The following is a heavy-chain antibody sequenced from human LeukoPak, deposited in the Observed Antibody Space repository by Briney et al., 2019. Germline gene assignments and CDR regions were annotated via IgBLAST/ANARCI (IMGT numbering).Heavy chain of an antibody. CDR1: GGSISRYY. D-gene: IGHD6-6*01. CDR2: IYYSGST. V-gene: IGHV4-59*01. CDR3: ARVVYSSSSGSYYYYMDV. Sequence: SETLSLTCTVSGGSISRYYWSWIRQPPGKGLEWIGYIYYSGSTNYNPSLKSRVTISVDTSKNQFSLKLSSVTAADTAVYFCARVVYSSSSGSYYYYMDVWGKGTTVTVSS. J-gene: IGHJ6*03.